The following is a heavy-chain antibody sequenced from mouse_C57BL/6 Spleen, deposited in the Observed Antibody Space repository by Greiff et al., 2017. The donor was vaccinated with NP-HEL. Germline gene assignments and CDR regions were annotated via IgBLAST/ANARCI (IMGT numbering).Heavy chain of an antibody. J-gene: IGHJ2*01. CDR3: AREERIKGFDD. Sequence: VQLQQSGPELVKPGASVKISCKASGYSFTSYYIHWVKQRPGQGLEWIGWIYPGSGNTKYNEKFKGKATLTADTSSSTAYMQLSSLTSEDSAVYYCAREERIKGFDDWGQGTTLTVSS. CDR1: GYSFTSYY. CDR2: IYPGSGNT. V-gene: IGHV1-66*01.